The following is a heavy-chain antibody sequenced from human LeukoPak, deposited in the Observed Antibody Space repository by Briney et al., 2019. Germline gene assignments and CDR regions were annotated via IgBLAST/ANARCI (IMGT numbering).Heavy chain of an antibody. D-gene: IGHD3-16*01. CDR2: ISYDGSNK. CDR1: GFTFSSYA. CDR3: ARRSRGIDY. Sequence: GGSLRLSCAASGFTFSSYAMHWVRQAPGKGLEWVAVISYDGSNKYYADSVKGRFTISRDNAKNTLYLQMNSLRAEDTAVYYCARRSRGIDYWGQGTLVTVSS. J-gene: IGHJ4*02. V-gene: IGHV3-30-3*01.